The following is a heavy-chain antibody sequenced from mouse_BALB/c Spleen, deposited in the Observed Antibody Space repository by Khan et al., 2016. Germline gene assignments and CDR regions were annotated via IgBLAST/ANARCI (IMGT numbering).Heavy chain of an antibody. Sequence: EVELVESGGGLVKPGGSLKLSCSASGFTFSSYAMSWVRQTPEKRLAWVASITSGGSTYYPDSMKGRFTISRDSARNILYLEMSSLRSEDTAVYFCARRDYERFAYWGQGTLVTVSA. CDR2: ITSGGST. J-gene: IGHJ3*01. V-gene: IGHV5-6-5*01. D-gene: IGHD1-1*01. CDR3: ARRDYERFAY. CDR1: GFTFSSYA.